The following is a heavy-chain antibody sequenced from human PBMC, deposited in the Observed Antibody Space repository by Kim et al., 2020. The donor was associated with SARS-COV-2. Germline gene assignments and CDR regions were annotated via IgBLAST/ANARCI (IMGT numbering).Heavy chain of an antibody. CDR3: ARDSTVSGYYGMDV. Sequence: GVSLRLSCAASGFTFSSYEMNWVRQAPGKGLEWVSYISSSGSTIYYADSVKGRFTISRDNAKNSLYLQMTSLRAEDTAVYYCARDSTVSGYYGMDVWGQGTTVTVSS. D-gene: IGHD4-4*01. V-gene: IGHV3-48*03. CDR2: ISSSGSTI. CDR1: GFTFSSYE. J-gene: IGHJ6*02.